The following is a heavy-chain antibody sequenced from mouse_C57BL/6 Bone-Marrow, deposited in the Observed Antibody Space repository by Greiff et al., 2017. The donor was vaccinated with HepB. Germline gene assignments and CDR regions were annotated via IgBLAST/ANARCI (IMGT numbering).Heavy chain of an antibody. CDR3: VRDPYYYGSSYDYAMDY. CDR2: IRSKSSNYAT. J-gene: IGHJ4*01. V-gene: IGHV10-3*01. Sequence: DVMLVESGGGLVQPKGSLKLSCAASGFTFNTYAMHWVRQAPGKGLEWVARIRSKSSNYATYYADSVKDRFTISRDDSQSMLYLQMNNLKTEDTAMYYCVRDPYYYGSSYDYAMDYWGQGTSVTVSS. D-gene: IGHD1-1*01. CDR1: GFTFNTYA.